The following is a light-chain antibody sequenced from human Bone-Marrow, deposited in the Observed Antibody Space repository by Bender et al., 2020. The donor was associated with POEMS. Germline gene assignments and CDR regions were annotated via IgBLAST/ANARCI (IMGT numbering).Light chain of an antibody. CDR3: TSYTISGTSHVV. CDR2: EVS. J-gene: IGLJ2*01. Sequence: QSALTQPASVSGSPGQSITISCTGTTTDIGGYIYVSWYQQHPGKAPKLIIYEVSKRPSGVSHRFSGSKSGNTASLTISGLQAEDEADYFCTSYTISGTSHVVLGGGTKLTVL. CDR1: TTDIGGYIY. V-gene: IGLV2-14*01.